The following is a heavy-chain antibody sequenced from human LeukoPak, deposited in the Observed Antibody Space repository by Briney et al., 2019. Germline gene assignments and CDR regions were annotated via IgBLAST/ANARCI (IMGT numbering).Heavy chain of an antibody. CDR3: ARDTYYYDSSGYFDY. Sequence: GGSLRLSCAASGFTFDDYRMTWVRQAPGKGLEWVSGLNWNGGSTGYADSVKGRFTISRDNAKNSLYLQMNSLRAEDTALYYCARDTYYYDSSGYFDYWGQGTLVTVSS. CDR2: LNWNGGST. CDR1: GFTFDDYR. V-gene: IGHV3-20*04. D-gene: IGHD3-22*01. J-gene: IGHJ4*02.